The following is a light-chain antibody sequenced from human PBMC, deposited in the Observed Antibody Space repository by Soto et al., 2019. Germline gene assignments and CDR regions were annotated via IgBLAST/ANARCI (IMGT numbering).Light chain of an antibody. J-gene: IGKJ4*01. CDR3: QQSSDWPLA. Sequence: DIVMTQSPATLSVSPGERATLSCRASQSVNSNLAWYQQKPGQAPRLLIYGASTRATGIPARFSGSASGTEFTLTISSLQSEDFAVYYCQQSSDWPLAFGGGTKVEIK. CDR2: GAS. V-gene: IGKV3-15*01. CDR1: QSVNSN.